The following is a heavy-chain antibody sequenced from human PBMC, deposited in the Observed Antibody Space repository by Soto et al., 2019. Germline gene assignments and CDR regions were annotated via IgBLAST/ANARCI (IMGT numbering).Heavy chain of an antibody. CDR2: IYHSGST. V-gene: IGHV4-30-2*01. CDR1: GGSISSGGYS. D-gene: IGHD1-1*01. Sequence: QLQLQESGSGLVRPSQTLSLTCAVSGGSISSGGYSWNWIRQPPGKGLEWLGYIYHSGSTLYNPTLKSRVTISVDKSKNQLPLKLSSVTAADTAVYYCARDQLEGNWFDPWGQGTLVTVSS. J-gene: IGHJ5*02. CDR3: ARDQLEGNWFDP.